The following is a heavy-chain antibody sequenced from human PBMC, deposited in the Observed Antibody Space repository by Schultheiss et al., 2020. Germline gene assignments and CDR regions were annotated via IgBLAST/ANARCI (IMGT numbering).Heavy chain of an antibody. Sequence: SETLSLTCTVSGGSISSGGYYWSWIRQHPGKGLEWIGYIYYSGSTYYNPSLKSRVTISVDTSKNQFSLQLNSVTPEDTAVYYCARAGGYCTNGVCYTPNYYYYYMDVWGKGTTVTVSS. CDR1: GGSISSGGYY. D-gene: IGHD2-8*01. CDR3: ARAGGYCTNGVCYTPNYYYYYMDV. V-gene: IGHV4-31*03. J-gene: IGHJ6*03. CDR2: IYYSGST.